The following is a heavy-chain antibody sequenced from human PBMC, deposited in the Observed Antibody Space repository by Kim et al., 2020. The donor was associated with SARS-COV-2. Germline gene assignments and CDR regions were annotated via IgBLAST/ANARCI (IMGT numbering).Heavy chain of an antibody. J-gene: IGHJ3*02. Sequence: NYAQKFQERVTITRDMSTSTAYMELSSLRSEDTAVYYCAAIRGYDDAFDIWGQGTMVTVSS. CDR3: AAIRGYDDAFDI. V-gene: IGHV1-58*01. D-gene: IGHD5-12*01.